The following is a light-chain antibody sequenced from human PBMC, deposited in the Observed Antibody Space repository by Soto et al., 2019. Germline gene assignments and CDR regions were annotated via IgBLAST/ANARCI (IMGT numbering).Light chain of an antibody. CDR3: QHRRSWPLT. Sequence: IVLTQSPATLSLSPGERAILSCRASQSLSNYLAWYQQKPGKAPRLLIYDTSNRATGIPARFSGSGSGTDFTLTISSLEPEDAAVYYCQHRRSWPLTFGGGSKLEIK. J-gene: IGKJ4*01. CDR2: DTS. V-gene: IGKV3-11*01. CDR1: QSLSNY.